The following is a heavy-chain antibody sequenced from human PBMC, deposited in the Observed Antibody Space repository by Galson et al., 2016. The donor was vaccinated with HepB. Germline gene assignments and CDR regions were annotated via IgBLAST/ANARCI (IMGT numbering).Heavy chain of an antibody. D-gene: IGHD2-21*01. CDR2: VNPNTGDT. V-gene: IGHV1-2*02. CDR3: AQGTLNNCFGPNLDA. Sequence: SVKVSCKASGYTFTDYYIHWVRQAPGQGLEWIGWVNPNTGDTNSAQKFQGRVTVTRDTSISTAYLELRRLTSDNTAVYSCAQGTLNNCFGPNLDAWGQGTLVTVSS. J-gene: IGHJ5*02. CDR1: GYTFTDYY.